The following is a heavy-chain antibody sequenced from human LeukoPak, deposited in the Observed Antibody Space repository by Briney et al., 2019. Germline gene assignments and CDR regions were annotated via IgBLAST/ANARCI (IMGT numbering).Heavy chain of an antibody. J-gene: IGHJ5*02. CDR2: IYYSGST. V-gene: IGHV4-39*01. CDR3: ARRQGYGETFDP. Sequence: SETLSLTCTVSGGSVSSGSYYWGWIRQPPGKGLEWIGSIYYSGSTYYNPSLKSRVTMSVDTSKNQFSLKLSSVTAADTAVYYCARRQGYGETFDPWGQGTLVTVSS. CDR1: GGSVSSGSYY. D-gene: IGHD4-17*01.